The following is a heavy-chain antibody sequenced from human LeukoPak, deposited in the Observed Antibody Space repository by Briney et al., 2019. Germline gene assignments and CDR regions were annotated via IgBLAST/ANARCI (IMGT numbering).Heavy chain of an antibody. CDR2: IKSKADGGIS. CDR3: TTTYHYDSIPGSFDY. D-gene: IGHD3-22*01. V-gene: IGHV3-15*01. Sequence: GGSLRLSCAASGFTFSNAWMNWVRQAPGKGLEWVGRIKSKADGGISDYAEPVKGRFTFSRGDSKNTLYLLMNGLKTEFTAVYYCTTTYHYDSIPGSFDYWGQGTLVTVSS. CDR1: GFTFSNAW. J-gene: IGHJ4*02.